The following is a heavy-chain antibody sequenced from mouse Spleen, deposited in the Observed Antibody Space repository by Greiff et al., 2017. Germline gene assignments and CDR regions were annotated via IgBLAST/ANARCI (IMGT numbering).Heavy chain of an antibody. CDR3: TRGGYVYAMDY. V-gene: IGHV1-5*01. Sequence: VQLQQPGAELVMPGASVKLSCKASGYTFTSYWMHWVKQRPGQGLEWIGAIYPGNSDTSYNQKFKGKAKLTAVTSTSTAYMELSSLTNEDSAVYYCTRGGYVYAMDYWGQGTSVTVSS. J-gene: IGHJ4*01. CDR1: GYTFTSYW. D-gene: IGHD3-1*01. CDR2: IYPGNSDT.